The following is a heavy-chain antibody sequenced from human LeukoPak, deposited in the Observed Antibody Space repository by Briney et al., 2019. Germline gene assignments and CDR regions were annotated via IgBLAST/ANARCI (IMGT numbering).Heavy chain of an antibody. J-gene: IGHJ3*02. CDR1: GFTFSSYA. V-gene: IGHV3-64D*06. Sequence: GGSLRLSCSASGFTFSSYAMHWVRQAPGKGLEYVSAISSNGGSTYYADSVKGRFTISRDNSKNTLYLQMSSLRAEDTAVYYCVTRGGNIAVAGTGAFDTWGQGTMVTVSS. CDR3: VTRGGNIAVAGTGAFDT. CDR2: ISSNGGST. D-gene: IGHD6-19*01.